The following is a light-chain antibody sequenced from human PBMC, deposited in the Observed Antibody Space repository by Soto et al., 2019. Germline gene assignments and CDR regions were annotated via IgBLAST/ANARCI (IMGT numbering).Light chain of an antibody. CDR2: GAS. Sequence: EIALTQSPGTLSLSPGERATLSCRASQSVTSTYLAWYQQKPGQAPRLLIYGASSRATGIPDRFSGSGYGTDFTLTIGRLEPEDFAVYYCQQCASSPYSFGQGTRLEIK. J-gene: IGKJ5*01. V-gene: IGKV3-20*01. CDR1: QSVTSTY. CDR3: QQCASSPYS.